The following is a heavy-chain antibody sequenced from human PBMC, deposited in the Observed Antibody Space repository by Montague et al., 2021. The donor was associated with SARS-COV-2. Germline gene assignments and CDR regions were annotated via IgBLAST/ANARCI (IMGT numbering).Heavy chain of an antibody. CDR1: GFTFSTYA. V-gene: IGHV3-64*01. CDR2: ITNNGVGT. Sequence: SLRLSCAASGFTFSTYAMHWVRQAPGKGLEFVSAITNNGVGTYYASSVKGRFTISRDNSKNTLYLQMGRLRSEDMAVYFCARSGLSGSYDYWGQGTLVTVSS. J-gene: IGHJ4*02. D-gene: IGHD1-26*01. CDR3: ARSGLSGSYDY.